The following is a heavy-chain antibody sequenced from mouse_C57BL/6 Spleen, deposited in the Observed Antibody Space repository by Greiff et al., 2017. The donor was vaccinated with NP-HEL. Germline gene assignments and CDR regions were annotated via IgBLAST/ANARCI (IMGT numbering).Heavy chain of an antibody. J-gene: IGHJ3*01. CDR3: ARWPDGYSFAY. Sequence: VQLQQSGPELVKPGASVKISCKASGYAFSSSWMNWVKQRPGKGLEWIGRIYPGDGDTNYNGKFKGKATLTADKSSSTAYMQLSSLTSEDSAVYFCARWPDGYSFAYWGQGTLVTVSA. CDR1: GYAFSSSW. D-gene: IGHD2-3*01. CDR2: IYPGDGDT. V-gene: IGHV1-82*01.